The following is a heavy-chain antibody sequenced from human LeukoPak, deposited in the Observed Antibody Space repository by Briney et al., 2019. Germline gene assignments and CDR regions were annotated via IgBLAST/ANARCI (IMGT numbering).Heavy chain of an antibody. V-gene: IGHV3-30*03. CDR3: ARVEDYDILTGFDY. Sequence: GRSLRLSCAASGFTFSSYGMHWVRQAPGKGLEWVAVISYDGSNKYYADSVKGRFTISRDNAKNSLYLQMNSLRAEDTAVYYCARVEDYDILTGFDYWGQGTLVTVSS. CDR1: GFTFSSYG. D-gene: IGHD3-9*01. CDR2: ISYDGSNK. J-gene: IGHJ4*02.